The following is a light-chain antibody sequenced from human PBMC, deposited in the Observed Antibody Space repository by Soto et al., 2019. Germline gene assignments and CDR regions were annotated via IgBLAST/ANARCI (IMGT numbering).Light chain of an antibody. J-gene: IGKJ1*01. CDR3: QHYNSYSEA. Sequence: DIQMTQSPSTLSASVGDRVTITCRASQSISSYLNWYQQKPGKAPKLQIYAASSLQSGVPSRFSGSGSGTDFTLTISSLQPDDFATYYCQHYNSYSEAFGQGTKVDIK. CDR1: QSISSY. V-gene: IGKV1-39*01. CDR2: AAS.